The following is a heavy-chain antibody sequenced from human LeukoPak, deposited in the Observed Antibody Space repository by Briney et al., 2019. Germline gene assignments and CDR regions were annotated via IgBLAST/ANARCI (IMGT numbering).Heavy chain of an antibody. J-gene: IGHJ4*02. V-gene: IGHV3-7*01. Sequence: GGSLRLSCAASGFTFSSYWMSWVRQAPGKGLEWVANIKQDGSEKYYVDSVKGRFTISRDNSKNTLYLQMNSLRAEDAAVYYCAKASAAGYAFDYWGQGTLVTVSS. CDR3: AKASAAGYAFDY. CDR1: GFTFSSYW. CDR2: IKQDGSEK. D-gene: IGHD6-13*01.